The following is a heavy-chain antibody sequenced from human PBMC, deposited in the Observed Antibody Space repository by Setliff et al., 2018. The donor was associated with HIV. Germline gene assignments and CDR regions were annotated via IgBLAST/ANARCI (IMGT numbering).Heavy chain of an antibody. Sequence: SETLSLTCTFSGDSISSGNYYWSWIRQPAGKGLEWIGRIYSTGSTNYNPSLKSRVTISSDTSKNLFSLKLTTVTAAGAAVYYCTRDTGYILSGYRPHWYFDLWGRGTLVTVSS. J-gene: IGHJ2*01. CDR1: GDSISSGNYY. CDR3: TRDTGYILSGYRPHWYFDL. CDR2: IYSTGST. D-gene: IGHD3-9*01. V-gene: IGHV4-61*02.